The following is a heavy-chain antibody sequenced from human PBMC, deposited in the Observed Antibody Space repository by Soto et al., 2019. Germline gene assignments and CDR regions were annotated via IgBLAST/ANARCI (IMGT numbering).Heavy chain of an antibody. D-gene: IGHD3-10*01. CDR1: GYTFTSYA. Sequence: ASVKVSCKASGYTFTSYAMHWVRQAPGQRLEWMGRINAGNGNTNYAQKLQGRVTMTTDTSTSTAYMELRSLRSDDTAVYYCARPAYYYGSGSYPPLSYYGMDVWGQGTTVTVSS. V-gene: IGHV1-3*01. CDR2: INAGNGNT. J-gene: IGHJ6*02. CDR3: ARPAYYYGSGSYPPLSYYGMDV.